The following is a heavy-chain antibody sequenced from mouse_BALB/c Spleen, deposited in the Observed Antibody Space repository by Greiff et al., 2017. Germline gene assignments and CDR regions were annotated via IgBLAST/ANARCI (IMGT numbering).Heavy chain of an antibody. D-gene: IGHD1-1*01. J-gene: IGHJ4*01. CDR2: INPSNGGT. V-gene: IGHV1S16*01. Sequence: QVQLQQSGAELVKPGASVKWSCKASGYTFTSYYMYWVKQRPGQGLEWIGDINPSNGGTNFNEKFKRKATLTVDKSSSTAYMQLSSLTSEDSAVYYCTRGHYYGSSSLYYAMDYWGQGTSVTVSS. CDR1: GYTFTSYY. CDR3: TRGHYYGSSSLYYAMDY.